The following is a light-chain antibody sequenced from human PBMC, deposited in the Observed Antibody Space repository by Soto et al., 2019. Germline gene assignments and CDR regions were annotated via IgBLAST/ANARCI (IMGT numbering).Light chain of an antibody. V-gene: IGKV1-33*01. J-gene: IGKJ4*01. Sequence: DIQMTQSPSSLSASVGDRVIITCRASQDIGSDLAWYQQKPGKAPERLIYAASTLQNGVPSRFSGSGSGTDFTFTISSLQPEDIATYYCQQYDNLLALTFGGGTKVEIK. CDR3: QQYDNLLALT. CDR1: QDIGSD. CDR2: AAS.